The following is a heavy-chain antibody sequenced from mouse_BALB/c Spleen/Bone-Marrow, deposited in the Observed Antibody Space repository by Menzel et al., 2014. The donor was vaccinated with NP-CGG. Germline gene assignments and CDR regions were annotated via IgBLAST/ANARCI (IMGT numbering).Heavy chain of an antibody. CDR2: INPDNDGT. CDR3: ARFGYYGSPYAMDY. CDR1: GYTFTSYV. D-gene: IGHD1-1*01. V-gene: IGHV1-14*01. Sequence: VQLKQSGPEVVKPGASVKMSCKASGYTFTSYVLHWVKQKPGQGPEWIGYINPDNDGTKYNEKFKGKATLTSDKSSRTAYMELSSLTSEDSTVYYCARFGYYGSPYAMDYWGQGTSVTVSS. J-gene: IGHJ4*01.